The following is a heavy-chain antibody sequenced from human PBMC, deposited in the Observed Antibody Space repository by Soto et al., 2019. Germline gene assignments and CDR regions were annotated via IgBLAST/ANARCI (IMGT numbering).Heavy chain of an antibody. D-gene: IGHD6-6*01. Sequence: SETLSLTCTVSGDSITNNNYYWGWIRQPPGKGLEWLGSMFYSGGGYYNPSLKSRVTLSVDTSRNQFSLKLNSVTAADTAVYYCARNPLPYSSSWRFDYWGQGTLVTVS. J-gene: IGHJ4*01. CDR1: GDSITNNNYY. CDR3: ARNPLPYSSSWRFDY. CDR2: MFYSGGG. V-gene: IGHV4-39*01.